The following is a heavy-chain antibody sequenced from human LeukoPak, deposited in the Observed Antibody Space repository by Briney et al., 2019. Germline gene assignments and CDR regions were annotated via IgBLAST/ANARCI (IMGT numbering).Heavy chain of an antibody. D-gene: IGHD3-10*01. CDR2: IYSGRST. CDR1: GFSVSSNY. Sequence: GGSLRLSCAASGFSVSSNYMSWVRQAPGKGLEWVSLIYSGRSTDYADSVKGRFTISRDNSKNTLYLQMNSLRAEDTAVYYCARNLWFGESSDAFDMWGQGTMVTVSS. V-gene: IGHV3-53*01. J-gene: IGHJ3*02. CDR3: ARNLWFGESSDAFDM.